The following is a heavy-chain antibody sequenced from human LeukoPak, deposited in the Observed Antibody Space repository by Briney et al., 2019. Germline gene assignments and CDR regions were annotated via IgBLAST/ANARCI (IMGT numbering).Heavy chain of an antibody. CDR1: GFTFSSYT. CDR2: IRDTG. J-gene: IGHJ4*02. Sequence: GGSLRLSCAASGFTFSSYTMNWVRQAPGKGLEWLSYIRDTGQYADSVKGRFTISRDNAKNSLYLQMNSLRDEDTAVYYCARRGSTNYFDYWGQGTLVTVSS. D-gene: IGHD5/OR15-5a*01. CDR3: ARRGSTNYFDY. V-gene: IGHV3-48*02.